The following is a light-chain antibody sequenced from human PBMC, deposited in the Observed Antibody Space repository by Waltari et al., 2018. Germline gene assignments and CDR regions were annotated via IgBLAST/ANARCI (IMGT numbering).Light chain of an antibody. CDR2: AAF. CDR3: QQSYGTPYT. V-gene: IGKV1-39*01. J-gene: IGKJ2*01. CDR1: QSITNY. Sequence: IQMTQSPSSLSASVGDRVSITCRASQSITNYLNWYQQKPGKAPKLPIYAAFSLQSGVPSRFSGSGSGTYFTLSISSLQPEDSATYYCQQSYGTPYTFGQGTKLEIK.